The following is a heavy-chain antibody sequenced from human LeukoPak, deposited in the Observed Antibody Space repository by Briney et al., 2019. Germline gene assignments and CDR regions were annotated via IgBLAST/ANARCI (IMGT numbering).Heavy chain of an antibody. J-gene: IGHJ4*02. CDR2: ISGSGDST. CDR3: ARSPEDLAAAGLNY. CDR1: GFTFSGYA. V-gene: IGHV3-23*01. D-gene: IGHD6-13*01. Sequence: GGSLRLSCAASGFTFSGYAMSWVRQPPGKGLEWVSAISGSGDSTYYADSVKGRFTIFRDSSKSTLFLQLNSLRAEDTAFYYCARSPEDLAAAGLNYWGQGTLVTVSS.